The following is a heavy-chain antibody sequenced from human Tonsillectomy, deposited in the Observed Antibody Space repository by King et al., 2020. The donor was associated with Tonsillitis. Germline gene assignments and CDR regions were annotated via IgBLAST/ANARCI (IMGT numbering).Heavy chain of an antibody. CDR3: ARAARGRDIPGYFDY. Sequence: VQLVESGGGVVQPGRSLRLSCAASGFTFSAYAMHWVRQAPGKGLEWVALISYDGSNKYHGDSVKGRFTISRDNSKNTLYLQMNSLRAEDTAVYYCARAARGRDIPGYFDYWGQGTLVTVSS. J-gene: IGHJ4*02. V-gene: IGHV3-30-3*01. CDR2: ISYDGSNK. CDR1: GFTFSAYA. D-gene: IGHD1-26*01.